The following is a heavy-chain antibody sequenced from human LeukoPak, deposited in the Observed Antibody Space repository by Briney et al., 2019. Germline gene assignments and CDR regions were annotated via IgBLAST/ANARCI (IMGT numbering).Heavy chain of an antibody. CDR1: GGSISSGSYY. D-gene: IGHD3-10*01. Sequence: SETLSLTCTVSGGSISSGSYYWSWIRQPAGKGLEWIGRIYTSGSTNYNPSLKSRVTISVDTSKNQFSLKLSSVTAADTAVYYCARTPLRGATFFTSYPNWFDTWGQGTLVTVSS. CDR3: ARTPLRGATFFTSYPNWFDT. CDR2: IYTSGST. J-gene: IGHJ5*02. V-gene: IGHV4-61*02.